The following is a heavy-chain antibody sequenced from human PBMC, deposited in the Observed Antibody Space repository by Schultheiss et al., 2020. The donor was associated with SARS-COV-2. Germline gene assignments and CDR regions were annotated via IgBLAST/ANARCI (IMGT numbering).Heavy chain of an antibody. CDR2: IHDSGST. V-gene: IGHV4-61*05. J-gene: IGHJ5*02. CDR1: GGSISSSSYY. Sequence: SETLSLTCTVSGGSISSSSYYWGWIRQPPGKGLEWIGFIHDSGSTNYNPSLKSRVTISLDTSKNQLSLELRSVTAADTAVYYCARRRSDGNWWLDTWGQGTLVTVSS. D-gene: IGHD2-8*02. CDR3: ARRRSDGNWWLDT.